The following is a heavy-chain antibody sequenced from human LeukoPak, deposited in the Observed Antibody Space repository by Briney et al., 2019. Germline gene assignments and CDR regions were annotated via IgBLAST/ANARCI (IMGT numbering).Heavy chain of an antibody. CDR2: IYYSGST. D-gene: IGHD3-9*01. CDR1: GGSIRSSSYY. J-gene: IGHJ4*02. Sequence: SETLSLTCTVSGGSIRSSSYYWGWIRQPPGKGLEWIGSIYYSGSTYYNPSLKSRVTISVDTSKNQFSLRLSSVTAADTAVYYCATQYYDILTGYYYFDYWGQGTLVTVSS. V-gene: IGHV4-39*01. CDR3: ATQYYDILTGYYYFDY.